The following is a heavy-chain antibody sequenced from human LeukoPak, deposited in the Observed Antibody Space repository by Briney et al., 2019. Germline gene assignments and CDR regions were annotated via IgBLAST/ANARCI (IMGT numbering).Heavy chain of an antibody. CDR3: ARVKYYYGSGSYNFHLYYYYYGMDV. CDR2: MNPNSGNT. CDR1: GYTFTSYD. J-gene: IGHJ6*02. Sequence: ASVKVSCKASGYTFTSYDINWVRQATGQGLEWMGWMNPNSGNTGYAQKFQGRATMTRNTSISTAYMELSSLRSEDTAVYYCARVKYYYGSGSYNFHLYYYYYGMDVWGQGTTVTVSS. V-gene: IGHV1-8*01. D-gene: IGHD3-10*01.